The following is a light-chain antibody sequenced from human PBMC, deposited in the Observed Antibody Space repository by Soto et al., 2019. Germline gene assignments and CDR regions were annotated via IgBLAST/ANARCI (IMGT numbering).Light chain of an antibody. CDR2: GSG. V-gene: IGLV1-40*01. J-gene: IGLJ1*01. CDR1: SSNIGASYD. Sequence: QYVLRHPPSVSWAPGHGVTISCAGSSSNIGASYDVHWYQQLPGTAPKVVIYGSGNRPSGVPDRFSGSKSGTSASLAIAGLHAEDDPDYYCQSYDSSLSAHVFGTGTKVTVL. CDR3: QSYDSSLSAHV.